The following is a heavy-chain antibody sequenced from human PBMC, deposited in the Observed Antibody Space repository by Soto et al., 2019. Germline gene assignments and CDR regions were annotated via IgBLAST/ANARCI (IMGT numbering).Heavy chain of an antibody. CDR1: VYTFTSYG. D-gene: IGHD1-26*01. V-gene: IGHV1-18*01. CDR2: ISAYNSNT. Sequence: QVQLVQSGAEVKKPGASVKVSCKASVYTFTSYGIRWGRQAPGQGLEWMGWISAYNSNTNYAQKLQGRVTMTTDTSTSTAYMEVRSLTSDDTAVYYCARASGSSYRFDPWGQGTLVTVSS. J-gene: IGHJ5*02. CDR3: ARASGSSYRFDP.